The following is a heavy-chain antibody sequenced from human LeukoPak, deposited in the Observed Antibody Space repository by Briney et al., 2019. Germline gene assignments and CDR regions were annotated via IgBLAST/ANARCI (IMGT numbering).Heavy chain of an antibody. CDR1: GGSISTYY. J-gene: IGHJ4*02. CDR3: ASSDGNYDILTGYMGFDY. V-gene: IGHV4-59*01. Sequence: PSETLSLTCTVSGGSISTYYWSWIRQPPGKGLEWIGNIYYSGSTNYNPSLKSRVTISVDTSKNQFSLKLSSVTAADTAVYYCASSDGNYDILTGYMGFDYWGQGTLVTVSS. D-gene: IGHD3-9*01. CDR2: IYYSGST.